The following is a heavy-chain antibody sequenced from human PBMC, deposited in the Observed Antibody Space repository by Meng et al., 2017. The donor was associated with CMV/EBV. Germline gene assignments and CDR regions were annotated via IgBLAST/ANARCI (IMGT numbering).Heavy chain of an antibody. Sequence: SETLSLTCTVSGGSISSSSYYWGWIRQPPGKGLECIGSIYYSGSTYYNPSLKSRVTISVDTSKNQFSLKLSSVTAADTAVYYCAISERAYYDILTGYYNVAFDIWGQGTMVTVSS. V-gene: IGHV4-39*07. D-gene: IGHD3-9*01. CDR3: AISERAYYDILTGYYNVAFDI. CDR1: GGSISSSSYY. CDR2: IYYSGST. J-gene: IGHJ3*02.